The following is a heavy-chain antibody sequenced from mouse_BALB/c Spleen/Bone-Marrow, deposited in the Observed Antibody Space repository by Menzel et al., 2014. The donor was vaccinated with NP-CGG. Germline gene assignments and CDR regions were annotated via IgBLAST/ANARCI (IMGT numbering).Heavy chain of an antibody. CDR1: GFTFSSFG. Sequence: EVKLVESGGGLVQPGGSRKLSCAASGFTFSSFGMHWVRQAPEKGLEWVAYISSGSSTIFYADTVKGRFAVSRDNTKNTLFLQMTSRRSEDAAMYYCTRGGNWDDFDYWGQGTTLTVSS. V-gene: IGHV5-17*02. J-gene: IGHJ2*01. D-gene: IGHD4-1*01. CDR2: ISSGSSTI. CDR3: TRGGNWDDFDY.